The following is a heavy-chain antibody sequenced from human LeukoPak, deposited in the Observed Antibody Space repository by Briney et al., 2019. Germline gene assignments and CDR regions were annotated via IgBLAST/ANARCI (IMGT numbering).Heavy chain of an antibody. CDR2: IWYDGSSR. J-gene: IGHJ4*02. CDR3: AKDRLAFGGQQLVDY. Sequence: GGSLRLSCAAAGFTFSSYGMHWVRQAPGKGLEWVAVIWYDGSSRYYADSVKGRFTISRHNSKNMFYLQMNSLRAEDTAVYYCAKDRLAFGGQQLVDYWGQGTLVTVSS. D-gene: IGHD6-13*01. CDR1: GFTFSSYG. V-gene: IGHV3-33*03.